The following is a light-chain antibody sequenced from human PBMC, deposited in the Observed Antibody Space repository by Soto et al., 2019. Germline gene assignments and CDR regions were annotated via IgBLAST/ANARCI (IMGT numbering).Light chain of an antibody. CDR2: DNN. J-gene: IGLJ1*01. Sequence: QSVLTQPPSVSAAPRQKVTISCSGSSSNIRNNYVSWYQQLPGTAPKLLICDNNKRPSGIPDRFSGSKSGTSATLGITGLXTGDEADYYCGTWDSSLSAYVFGTGTKVTVL. CDR3: GTWDSSLSAYV. CDR1: SSNIRNNY. V-gene: IGLV1-51*01.